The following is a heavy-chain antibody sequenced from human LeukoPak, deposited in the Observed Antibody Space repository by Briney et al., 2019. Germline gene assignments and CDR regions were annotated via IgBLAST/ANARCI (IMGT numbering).Heavy chain of an antibody. CDR3: TRGYSGKSVYAFDI. Sequence: PGGSLRLSCSASGPSFSDQYMDWVRQAPGKGLQWVGRIGNKGSRYTTEYAAPVKGRFTISRDDSRNSLYLQMNSLQGEDTALYYCTRGYSGKSVYAFDIWGQGTMVTVSS. D-gene: IGHD1-26*01. V-gene: IGHV3-72*01. CDR2: IGNKGSRYTT. J-gene: IGHJ3*02. CDR1: GPSFSDQY.